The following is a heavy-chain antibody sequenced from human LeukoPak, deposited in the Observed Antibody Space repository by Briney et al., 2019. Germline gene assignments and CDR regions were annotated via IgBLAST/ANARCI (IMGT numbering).Heavy chain of an antibody. J-gene: IGHJ4*02. Sequence: PGGSLRLSCAASGFTFSSFGMHWVRQAPGKGLEWVAVIWNDGSNNYYADSVKGRFTISRDNAKNTLYLQMNSLSPEDTAVYYCASSMAYNCLDYWGQGTLVTVSS. CDR1: GFTFSSFG. CDR2: IWNDGSNN. CDR3: ASSMAYNCLDY. V-gene: IGHV3-33*01. D-gene: IGHD5-24*01.